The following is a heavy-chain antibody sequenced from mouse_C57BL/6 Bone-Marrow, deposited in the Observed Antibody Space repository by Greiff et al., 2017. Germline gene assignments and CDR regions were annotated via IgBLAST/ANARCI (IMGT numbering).Heavy chain of an antibody. CDR3: VHDYYPYAMDY. J-gene: IGHJ4*01. CDR1: GYTFTSYW. Sequence: VQLKESGAELVKPGASVKLSCKASGYTFTSYWMHWVKQRPGQGLEWIGMIHPTSGSTNYNEKFKSKVTLTGAKPSSKAYMQLSSLTSEDSAVYYCVHDYYPYAMDYWGQGTSVTVSS. CDR2: IHPTSGST. V-gene: IGHV1-64*01. D-gene: IGHD1-1*01.